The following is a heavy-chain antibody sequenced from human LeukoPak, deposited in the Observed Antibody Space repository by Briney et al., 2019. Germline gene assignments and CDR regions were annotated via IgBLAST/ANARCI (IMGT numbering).Heavy chain of an antibody. CDR1: GGSISSYY. CDR3: ARKNDYGDYLNWFDP. D-gene: IGHD4-17*01. CDR2: IYTSGST. V-gene: IGHV4-4*07. J-gene: IGHJ5*02. Sequence: SETLSLTCPVSGGSISSYYWSWIRQPAGKGLEWIGRIYTSGSTNYNPSLKSRVTMSVDTSKNQFSLKLSSVTAADTAVYYCARKNDYGDYLNWFDPWGQGTLVTVSS.